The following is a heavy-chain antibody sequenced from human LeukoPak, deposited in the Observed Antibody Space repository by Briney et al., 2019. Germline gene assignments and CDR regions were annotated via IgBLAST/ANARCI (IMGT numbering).Heavy chain of an antibody. D-gene: IGHD3-3*01. CDR2: IYHSGST. CDR3: ARSKESDFWSGYSLDY. CDR1: GGSISSGGYY. Sequence: PSETLSLTCTVSGGSISSGGYYWSWIRQPPGKGLEWIGYIYHSGSTYYNPSLKSRVTISVDTSKSQFSLKLSSVTAADTAVYYCARSKESDFWSGYSLDYWGQGTLVTVSS. V-gene: IGHV4-30-2*01. J-gene: IGHJ4*02.